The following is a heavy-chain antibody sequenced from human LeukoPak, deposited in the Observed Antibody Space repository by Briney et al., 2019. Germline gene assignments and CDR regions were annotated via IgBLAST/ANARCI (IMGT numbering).Heavy chain of an antibody. CDR3: ARAAADSHYYYYYYYMDV. V-gene: IGHV4-39*07. J-gene: IGHJ6*03. D-gene: IGHD6-13*01. Sequence: PSETLSLTCTVSGDSISSSSYYWGWIRQPPGKGLEWIGSFFYGRTTYYNPSLKSRVTMSVDTSKNQFSLKLSSVTAADTAVYYCARAAADSHYYYYYYYMDVWGKGTTVTISS. CDR1: GDSISSSSYY. CDR2: FFYGRTT.